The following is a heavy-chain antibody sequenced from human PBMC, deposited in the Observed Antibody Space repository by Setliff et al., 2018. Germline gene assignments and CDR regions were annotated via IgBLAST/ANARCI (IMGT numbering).Heavy chain of an antibody. CDR1: GGSFSGYY. D-gene: IGHD1-26*01. CDR2: VNHGGNT. CDR3: VRGSGSLPFDC. Sequence: SETLSLTCAIYGGSFSGYYWSWIRQPPGKGLEWIGEVNHGGNTNYNPSLKSRVMIPLDTSKNQFSLKLCSVTAADTAVYYCVRGSGSLPFDCWGQGVLVTVPQ. V-gene: IGHV4-34*01. J-gene: IGHJ4*02.